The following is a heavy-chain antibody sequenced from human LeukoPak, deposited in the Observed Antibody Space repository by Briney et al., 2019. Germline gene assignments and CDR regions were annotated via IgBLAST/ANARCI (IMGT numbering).Heavy chain of an antibody. CDR3: ARVLMAYSSGWYSYYYYGMDV. CDR1: GFTFSSYG. V-gene: IGHV3-33*01. Sequence: GRSLRLSCAASGFTFSSYGMHWVRQAPGKGLEWVAVIWYDGSNKYYADSVKGRFTISRDNSKNTLYLQMNSLRAEDTAVYYCARVLMAYSSGWYSYYYYGMDVWGQGTTVTVSS. J-gene: IGHJ6*02. D-gene: IGHD6-19*01. CDR2: IWYDGSNK.